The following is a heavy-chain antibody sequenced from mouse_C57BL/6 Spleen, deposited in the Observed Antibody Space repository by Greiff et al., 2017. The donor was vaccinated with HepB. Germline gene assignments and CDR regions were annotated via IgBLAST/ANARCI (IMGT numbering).Heavy chain of an antibody. D-gene: IGHD2-2*01. J-gene: IGHJ3*01. V-gene: IGHV1-55*01. CDR2: IFPGSGST. Sequence: VQLQQPGAELVKPGASVKMSCKASGYTFTSYWITWVKQRPGQGLEWIGGIFPGSGSTNYNETFKSTAPLTVDTSSSTAYMKFSSLTSEDSAVYYCAMVTTKAGFAYWGQGTLVTVSA. CDR3: AMVTTKAGFAY. CDR1: GYTFTSYW.